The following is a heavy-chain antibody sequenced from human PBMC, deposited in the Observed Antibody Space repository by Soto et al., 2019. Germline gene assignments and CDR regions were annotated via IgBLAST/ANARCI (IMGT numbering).Heavy chain of an antibody. CDR3: ARGGPGPRYY. J-gene: IGHJ4*02. CDR1: GGSISNAAYY. CDR2: IYYTGST. Sequence: PSETLSLTCTVSGGSISNAAYYWSWIRQPPGKGLEWIGYIYYTGSTNYNPSLKSRVNISIDTPKNQFSLKLSSVTAADTAVYYCARGGPGPRYYWGQGTLVTVSS. V-gene: IGHV4-61*08.